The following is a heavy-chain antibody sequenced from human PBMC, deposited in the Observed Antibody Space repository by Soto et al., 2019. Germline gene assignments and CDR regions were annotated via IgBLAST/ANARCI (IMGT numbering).Heavy chain of an antibody. CDR3: TIAAYCSGAICYSGYNWFHP. D-gene: IGHD2-2*01. J-gene: IGHJ5*02. CDR1: GYTLSEVA. V-gene: IGHV1-24*01. Sequence: QVHLVQSGADVRKPGASVTVSCRVSGYTLSEVAIHWVRQTPGEGLEWIGGFDPENDETSYAQNFQGRVTLTEDTSTDTAYLELSGLRSEDTAIYYCTIAAYCSGAICYSGYNWFHPWGQGSLVTVSS. CDR2: FDPENDET.